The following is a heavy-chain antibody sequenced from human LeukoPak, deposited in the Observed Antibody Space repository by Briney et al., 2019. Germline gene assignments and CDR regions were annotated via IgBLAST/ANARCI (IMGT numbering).Heavy chain of an antibody. Sequence: GRSLRLSCAASAFTFSSYWMHWVRQAPGKGLVWFSRLNSDGSSTSYADSVKGRFTISRDNAKNTLYLQMNSLRAEDTAVYYCARSSRGDAINFDYWGQGTLVTVSS. J-gene: IGHJ4*02. CDR1: AFTFSSYW. CDR2: LNSDGSST. D-gene: IGHD2-21*02. V-gene: IGHV3-74*01. CDR3: ARSSRGDAINFDY.